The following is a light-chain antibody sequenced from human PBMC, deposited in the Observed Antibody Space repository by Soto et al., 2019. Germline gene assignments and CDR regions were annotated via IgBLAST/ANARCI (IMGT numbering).Light chain of an antibody. Sequence: DIQMTQSPSSVSASVGDRVTITCRASQAIDSWLAWSQQKPGEAPKLLIFTGSLLHSGVPPRFSGSGSGTDFTLTISILRPEDFATYYCQQTLSFPPTFGQGTKV. CDR2: TGS. CDR1: QAIDSW. CDR3: QQTLSFPPT. J-gene: IGKJ1*01. V-gene: IGKV1-12*01.